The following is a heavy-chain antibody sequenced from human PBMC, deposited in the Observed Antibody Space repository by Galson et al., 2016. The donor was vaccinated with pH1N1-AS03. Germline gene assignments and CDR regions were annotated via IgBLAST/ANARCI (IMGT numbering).Heavy chain of an antibody. D-gene: IGHD3-22*01. V-gene: IGHV3-74*01. CDR2: INGEGSST. J-gene: IGHJ3*02. Sequence: CAASGFTFTTYWMHWVRQAPGRGLVWVSSINGEGSSTRGTDSVKGRFFISRDNAKNTVYLQMNSLRVEDTAVYYCARQDSSGYFHALDMWGQGTMVTVSS. CDR1: GFTFTTYW. CDR3: ARQDSSGYFHALDM.